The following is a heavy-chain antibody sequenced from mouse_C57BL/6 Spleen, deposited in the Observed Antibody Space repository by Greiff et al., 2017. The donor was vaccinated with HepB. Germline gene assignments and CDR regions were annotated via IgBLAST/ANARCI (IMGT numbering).Heavy chain of an antibody. D-gene: IGHD1-1*01. CDR1: GYTFTSYW. Sequence: VQLQQPGAELVMPGASVKLSCKASGYTFTSYWMHWVKQRPGQGLEWIGEIDPSDSYTNYNQKFKGKSTLTVDKSSSTAYMQLSSLTSEDSAVYYCARGGCGSSLAWFAYWGQGTLVTVSA. J-gene: IGHJ3*01. V-gene: IGHV1-69*01. CDR2: IDPSDSYT. CDR3: ARGGCGSSLAWFAY.